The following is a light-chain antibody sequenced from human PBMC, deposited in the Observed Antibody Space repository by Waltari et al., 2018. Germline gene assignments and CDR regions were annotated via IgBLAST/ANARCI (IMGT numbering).Light chain of an antibody. V-gene: IGLV2-14*03. J-gene: IGLJ3*02. CDR2: DVS. CDR3: STYTSTNTWV. Sequence: QSALTQPASVSGSPGQSITISCTGTSSDVGGYNYVSWYQQHPGKAPKVMIYDVSNRPSGVSNRFSGSKSGNTVSLTISGLQAEDEADYYCSTYTSTNTWVFGGGTRLTVL. CDR1: SSDVGGYNY.